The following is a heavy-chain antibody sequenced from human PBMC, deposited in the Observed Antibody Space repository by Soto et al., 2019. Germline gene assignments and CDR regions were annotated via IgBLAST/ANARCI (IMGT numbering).Heavy chain of an antibody. CDR2: LYYSGST. D-gene: IGHD5-12*01. Sequence: SETLSLTCTVSGGSISSYYWSWIRQPPGKGLEWIGYLYYSGSTNYNPSLKSRVTISVDTSKNQFSLKLSSVTAADTAVYYCARQGGYDYFDYWGQGTLVTVS. CDR3: ARQGGYDYFDY. CDR1: GGSISSYY. J-gene: IGHJ4*02. V-gene: IGHV4-59*08.